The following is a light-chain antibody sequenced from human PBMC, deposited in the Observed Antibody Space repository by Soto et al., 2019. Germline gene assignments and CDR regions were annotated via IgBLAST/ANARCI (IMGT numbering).Light chain of an antibody. Sequence: QSALTQPPSACGSAGQSVTISCTGTSSDVGGYNYVSWYQQHPGKAPELMIYEVSKRPSGVPDRFSGSKSGNTASLTVSGLQAEDEADYYCSSYAGSNNLVFGGGTKLTVL. V-gene: IGLV2-8*01. CDR1: SSDVGGYNY. CDR2: EVS. J-gene: IGLJ3*02. CDR3: SSYAGSNNLV.